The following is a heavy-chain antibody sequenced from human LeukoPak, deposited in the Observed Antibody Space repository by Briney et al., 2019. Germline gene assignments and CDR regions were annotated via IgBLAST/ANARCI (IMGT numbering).Heavy chain of an antibody. J-gene: IGHJ4*02. D-gene: IGHD2-15*01. V-gene: IGHV1-69*05. Sequence: SVKVSCKASGGTFSSYAISWVRQAPGQGLEWMGRIIPIFGTANYAQKFLGRVTITTDESTSTAYMELSSLRSEDTAVYYCARDLGYCSGGSCRIFDYWGQGTLVTVSS. CDR2: IIPIFGTA. CDR1: GGTFSSYA. CDR3: ARDLGYCSGGSCRIFDY.